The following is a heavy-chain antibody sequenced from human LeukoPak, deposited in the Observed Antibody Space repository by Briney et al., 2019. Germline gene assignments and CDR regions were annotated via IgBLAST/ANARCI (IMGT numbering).Heavy chain of an antibody. Sequence: SETLSLTCTVSGGSISSYYWSWIRQPPGKGLEWIGYIYYSGSTNYNPSLKSRVTISVDTSKNQFSLKLSSVTAADTAVYYCARESPNYYDSSGYYSWGQGTLATVSS. D-gene: IGHD3-22*01. V-gene: IGHV4-59*01. CDR3: ARESPNYYDSSGYYS. J-gene: IGHJ4*02. CDR2: IYYSGST. CDR1: GGSISSYY.